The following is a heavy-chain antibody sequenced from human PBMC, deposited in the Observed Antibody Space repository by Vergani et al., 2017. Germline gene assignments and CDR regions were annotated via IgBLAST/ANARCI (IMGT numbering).Heavy chain of an antibody. Sequence: EVQLEQSGAAVKKPGESLKISCKGSGYSFTSYWIGWVRQLPGKGLEWMGIIYPGDSDTRYSPSFQGQVTISADKSISTAYLQWGSLKASDTAMYYCARQGGYCSGGSCYWFDPWGQGTLVTVSS. CDR3: ARQGGYCSGGSCYWFDP. CDR2: IYPGDSDT. V-gene: IGHV5-51*01. J-gene: IGHJ5*02. D-gene: IGHD2-15*01. CDR1: GYSFTSYW.